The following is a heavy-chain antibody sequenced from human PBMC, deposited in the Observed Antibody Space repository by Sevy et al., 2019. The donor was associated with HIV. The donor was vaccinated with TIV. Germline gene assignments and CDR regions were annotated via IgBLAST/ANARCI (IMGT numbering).Heavy chain of an antibody. V-gene: IGHV1-18*01. D-gene: IGHD2-2*02. Sequence: ASVKVSCKASSYTVGSYGITWVRQAPGQGLEWMGWISTYNGNTKYAQKLQGRATLTTDTSTSTVYMELTNLRSDDTAVYFCARGASIPATIPDYFDYWGQRTLVTVSS. CDR2: ISTYNGNT. J-gene: IGHJ4*02. CDR3: ARGASIPATIPDYFDY. CDR1: SYTVGSYG.